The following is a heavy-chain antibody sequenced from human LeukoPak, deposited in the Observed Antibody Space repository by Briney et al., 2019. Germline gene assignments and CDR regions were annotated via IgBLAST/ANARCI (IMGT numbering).Heavy chain of an antibody. CDR3: ASQLGGSGPGAY. D-gene: IGHD3-10*01. CDR2: ISGSGRGGRT. CDR1: GFTFSSYA. J-gene: IGHJ4*02. V-gene: IGHV3-23*01. Sequence: GGSLRLSCAASGFTFSSYAMSWVRQAPGKGLEWVSGISGSGRGGRTYYADFVKGRFTISRDNSKNTLYLQMNSLRAEDMAVYYCASQLGGSGPGAYWGQGTLVTVSS.